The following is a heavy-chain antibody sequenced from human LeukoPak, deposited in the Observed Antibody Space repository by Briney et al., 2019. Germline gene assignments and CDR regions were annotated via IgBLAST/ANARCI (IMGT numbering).Heavy chain of an antibody. J-gene: IGHJ4*02. D-gene: IGHD3-16*01. CDR2: INWNGGST. Sequence: PGGSLRLSCAGSGFKFDDYGMNWVRQVPGKGLEWISAINWNGGSTHYADSVRGRFTISRDNAKKSLYLRMNSLRAEDTAIYYCVSAYGGLLDYWGQGNLVTVSS. CDR1: GFKFDDYG. V-gene: IGHV3-20*04. CDR3: VSAYGGLLDY.